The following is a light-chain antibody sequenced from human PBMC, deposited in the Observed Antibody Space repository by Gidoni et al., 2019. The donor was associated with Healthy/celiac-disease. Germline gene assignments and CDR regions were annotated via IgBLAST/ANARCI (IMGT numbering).Light chain of an antibody. CDR2: GNS. CDR3: QSYDSSLRGV. Sequence: QSVLTQPPSVSGAPGQRVTISCTGSSSNIGAGCDVHWYQQLPGTAPKLLIYGNSNRPSGVPDRFSGSKSGTSASLAITGLQAEDEADYYCQSYDSSLRGVFGGGTKLTAL. J-gene: IGLJ3*02. CDR1: SSNIGAGCD. V-gene: IGLV1-40*01.